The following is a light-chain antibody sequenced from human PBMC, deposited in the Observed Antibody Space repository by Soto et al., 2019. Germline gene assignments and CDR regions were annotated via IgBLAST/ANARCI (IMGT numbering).Light chain of an antibody. CDR1: SSSIESNY. Sequence: QSVLTHPPAASGTPGQRVTISCSGTSSSIESNYVYWYQQLPGTAPRLLIYRNNQRPSGVPDRFSGSKSGTSASLDISALRSEDEADYYCTVWDDSLRGRLFGGGTKLTVL. J-gene: IGLJ2*01. CDR3: TVWDDSLRGRL. V-gene: IGLV1-47*01. CDR2: RNN.